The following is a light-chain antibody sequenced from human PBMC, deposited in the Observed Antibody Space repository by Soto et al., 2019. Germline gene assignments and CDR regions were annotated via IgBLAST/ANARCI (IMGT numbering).Light chain of an antibody. CDR3: SSYTDRNNLV. V-gene: IGLV2-14*01. CDR2: QVT. Sequence: HSALTQPASVSGSPGQSITISCTGTSSDIGGYNLVSWYQQHPGEAPKLIIYQVTNRPSGVSNRFSGSKSGNTASLTVSGLQAEDEADYYCSSYTDRNNLVFGTGTQLTVL. J-gene: IGLJ1*01. CDR1: SSDIGGYNL.